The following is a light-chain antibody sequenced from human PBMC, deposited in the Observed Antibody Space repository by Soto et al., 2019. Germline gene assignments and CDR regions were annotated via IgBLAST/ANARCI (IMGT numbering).Light chain of an antibody. Sequence: QSALTQPASVSGSPGQSITISCTGTRSDVGRYNYVSWYQQHPGKAPKLMIYEVNKRPSGVPDRFSGSKSGNTASLTISGLQAADEADYYCSLYTSENAYVFGTGTKLTVL. J-gene: IGLJ1*01. CDR1: RSDVGRYNY. V-gene: IGLV2-14*01. CDR2: EVN. CDR3: SLYTSENAYV.